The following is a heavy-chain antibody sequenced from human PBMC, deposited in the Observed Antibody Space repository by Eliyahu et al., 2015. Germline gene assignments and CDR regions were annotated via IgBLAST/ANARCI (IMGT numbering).Heavy chain of an antibody. CDR3: ARIYYYDSSGYYYYYYGMDV. CDR1: GGTFSSYA. Sequence: QVQLVQSGAEVKKPGSSVKVSCKAXGGTFSSYAXSWVRQAPGQGLEWMGRIIPILGIANYAQKFQGRVTITADKSTSTAYMELSSLRSEDTAVYYCARIYYYDSSGYYYYYYGMDVWGQGTTVTVSS. V-gene: IGHV1-69*04. CDR2: IIPILGIA. D-gene: IGHD3-22*01. J-gene: IGHJ6*02.